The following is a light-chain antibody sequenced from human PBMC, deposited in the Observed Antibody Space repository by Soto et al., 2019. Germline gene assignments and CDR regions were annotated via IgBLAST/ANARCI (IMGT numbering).Light chain of an antibody. V-gene: IGLV2-14*01. CDR3: SSYTSSSTLV. J-gene: IGLJ2*01. CDR2: DVS. CDR1: SRDVGGYNY. Sequence: QSVLTQPASVSGSPGQSITISCTGTSRDVGGYNYVSWYQQHPGKAPKLMIYDVSNRPSGVSNRFSGSKSGNTASLTISGRQAEDEADYYCSSYTSSSTLVFGGGTKLTVL.